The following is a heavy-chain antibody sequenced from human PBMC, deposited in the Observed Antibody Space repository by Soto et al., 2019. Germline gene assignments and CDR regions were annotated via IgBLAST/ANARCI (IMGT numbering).Heavy chain of an antibody. Sequence: QVQLVESGGGLVKPGGSLRLSCVASGFTFNDYYMTWVRQAPGGPPDCLSYIRPSSHDIVYADSVKGRFTISRDNAENSLYLQMNSLRIEATAVYYCTRDARRMDVWGQGTTVTVSS. J-gene: IGHJ6*01. CDR1: GFTFNDYY. CDR2: IRPSSHDI. V-gene: IGHV3-11*05. CDR3: TRDARRMDV.